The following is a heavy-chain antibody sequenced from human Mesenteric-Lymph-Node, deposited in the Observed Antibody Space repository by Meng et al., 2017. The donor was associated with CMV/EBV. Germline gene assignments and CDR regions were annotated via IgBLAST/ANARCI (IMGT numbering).Heavy chain of an antibody. CDR1: GGSFSGYY. J-gene: IGHJ4*02. Sequence: QVQLQQWGAGLLKPSETLSLTCAVYGGSFSGYYWSWIRQPPGKGLEWIGEINHSGVPNYNPSLKSRVTISLDRSKNQFSQKLSSVTAEDTAVYYCARGSDIPVNNYWGQGTLVTVSS. CDR3: ARGSDIPVNNY. V-gene: IGHV4-34*01. D-gene: IGHD2-15*01. CDR2: INHSGVP.